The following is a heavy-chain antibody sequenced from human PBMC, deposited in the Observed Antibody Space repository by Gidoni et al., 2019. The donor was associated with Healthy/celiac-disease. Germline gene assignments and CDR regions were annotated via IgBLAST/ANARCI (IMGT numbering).Heavy chain of an antibody. Sequence: EVQLVESGGGLVQPGRSLRLSCAASGFTFDDYAMHWVRQAPGKGLEWVSGISWNSGSIGYADSVKGRFTISRDNAKNSLYLQMNSLRAEDTALYYCAKANEATTADKGYFDYWGQGTLVTVSS. CDR1: GFTFDDYA. CDR3: AKANEATTADKGYFDY. CDR2: ISWNSGSI. J-gene: IGHJ4*02. V-gene: IGHV3-9*01. D-gene: IGHD1-1*01.